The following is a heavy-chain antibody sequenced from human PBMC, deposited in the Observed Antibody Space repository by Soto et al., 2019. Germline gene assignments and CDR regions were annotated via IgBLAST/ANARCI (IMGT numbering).Heavy chain of an antibody. Sequence: QVQLQESGPGLVKPSETLSLTCTVSGDSISRYYWTWIRQPPGKGLEWIGYIYYSGNTNYNPSLKSRVTMSIAASKQHFSLSLSAVTAADTAVYFWARAYSPTWYGYYYLDVWGRGTTVTVSS. V-gene: IGHV4-59*01. J-gene: IGHJ6*03. D-gene: IGHD1-26*01. CDR3: ARAYSPTWYGYYYLDV. CDR2: IYYSGNT. CDR1: GDSISRYY.